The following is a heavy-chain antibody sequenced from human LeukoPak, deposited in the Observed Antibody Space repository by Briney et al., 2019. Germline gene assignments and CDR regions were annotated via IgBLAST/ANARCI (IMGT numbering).Heavy chain of an antibody. CDR3: ARVGPNYDFWSGYYQGPYYFDY. V-gene: IGHV3-7*01. CDR1: GFTFSSYW. CDR2: IKQDGSEK. Sequence: PGGSLRLSCAASGFTFSSYWMSWVRQAPGKGLEWVANIKQDGSEKYYVDSVKGRFTISRDNAKNSLYLQMNSLRAGDTAVYYCARVGPNYDFWSGYYQGPYYFDYWGQGTLVTVSS. D-gene: IGHD3-3*01. J-gene: IGHJ4*02.